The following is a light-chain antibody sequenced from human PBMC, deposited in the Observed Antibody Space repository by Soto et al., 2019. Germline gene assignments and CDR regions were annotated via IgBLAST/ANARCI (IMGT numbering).Light chain of an antibody. CDR3: SSYTSSSTLP. CDR1: SSDVGGYNY. Sequence: QSVLTHPASVSGSPGQSITISCTGTSSDVGGYNYVSWYQQHPGKAPKLMIYEVSNRPSGVSNRFSGSKSGNTASLTISGLQAEDEADYYCSSYTSSSTLPFGTGTKVTVL. CDR2: EVS. V-gene: IGLV2-14*01. J-gene: IGLJ1*01.